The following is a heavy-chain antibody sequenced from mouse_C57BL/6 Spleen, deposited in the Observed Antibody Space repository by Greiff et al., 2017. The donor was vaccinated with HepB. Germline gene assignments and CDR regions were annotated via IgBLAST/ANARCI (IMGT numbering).Heavy chain of an antibody. CDR3: TRGHYGNYVGYFDV. V-gene: IGHV1-15*01. Sequence: QVQLQQSGAELVRPGASVTLSCKASGYTFTDYEMHWVKQTPVHGLEWIGAIDPETGGTAYNQKFKGKAILTADKSSSTAYMELRSLTSEDSAVYYCTRGHYGNYVGYFDVWGTGTTVTVSS. CDR2: IDPETGGT. CDR1: GYTFTDYE. D-gene: IGHD2-1*01. J-gene: IGHJ1*03.